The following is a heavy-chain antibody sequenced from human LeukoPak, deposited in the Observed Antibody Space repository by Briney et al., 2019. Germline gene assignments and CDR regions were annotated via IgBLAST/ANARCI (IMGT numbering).Heavy chain of an antibody. CDR2: IRSKANSYAT. D-gene: IGHD1-26*01. V-gene: IGHV3-73*01. Sequence: GGSLRLSCAASGFTFSGSAMHWVRQASGKGLEWVGRIRSKANSYATAYAASVKGRLTISRDDSKNTAYLQMTSLTTEDTAVYYCTTLRVGATYLRYHYWGQGTLVTVSS. CDR3: TTLRVGATYLRYHY. J-gene: IGHJ4*02. CDR1: GFTFSGSA.